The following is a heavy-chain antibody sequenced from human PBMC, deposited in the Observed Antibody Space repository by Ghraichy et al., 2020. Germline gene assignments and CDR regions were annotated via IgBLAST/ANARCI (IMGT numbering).Heavy chain of an antibody. Sequence: SETLSLTCTVSGGSISSSSYYWGWIRQPPGKGLEWIGSIYYSGSTYYNPSLKSRVTISVDTSKNQFSLKLSSVTAADTAVYYCARHTGRDCGGDCYSGYWYFDLWGRGTLVTVSS. J-gene: IGHJ2*01. CDR2: IYYSGST. CDR1: GGSISSSSYY. V-gene: IGHV4-39*07. CDR3: ARHTGRDCGGDCYSGYWYFDL. D-gene: IGHD2-21*02.